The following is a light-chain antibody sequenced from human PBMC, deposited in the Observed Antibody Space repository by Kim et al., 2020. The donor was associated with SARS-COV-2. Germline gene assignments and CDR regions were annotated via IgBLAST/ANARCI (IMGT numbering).Light chain of an antibody. CDR2: DAS. CDR1: QRVGDF. CDR3: QRSSWPIT. J-gene: IGKJ5*01. V-gene: IGKV3-11*01. Sequence: PGDGAPLSCRASQRVGDFLAWYQQRPGQAPRLLIYDASKRATGIPARFSGSGSGTDFTLTISTLESEDSAIYYCQRSSWPITFGQGTRLEIK.